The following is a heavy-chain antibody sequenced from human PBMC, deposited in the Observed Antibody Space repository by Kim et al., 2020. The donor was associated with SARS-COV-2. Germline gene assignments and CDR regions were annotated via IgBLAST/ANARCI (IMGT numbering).Heavy chain of an antibody. CDR3: ARLDTAMVLNYFDY. Sequence: GESLKISCKGSGYSFTSYWIGWVRQMPGKGLEWMGIIYPGDSHTRYSPSFQGQVTISADKSISTAYLQWSNQKASDTAMYYCARLDTAMVLNYFDYWGQGTLITVSS. D-gene: IGHD5-18*01. CDR1: GYSFTSYW. J-gene: IGHJ4*02. V-gene: IGHV5-51*01. CDR2: IYPGDSHT.